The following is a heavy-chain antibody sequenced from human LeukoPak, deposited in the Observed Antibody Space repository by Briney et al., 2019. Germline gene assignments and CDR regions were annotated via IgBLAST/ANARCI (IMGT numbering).Heavy chain of an antibody. CDR1: GFTFSTYA. CDR2: ISGSGDTA. J-gene: IGHJ4*02. V-gene: IGHV3-23*01. D-gene: IGHD4/OR15-4a*01. Sequence: GGSLRLSCAASGFTFSTYAMSWVRQAPGKGLEWVSVISGSGDTAYYADSVKGRFAISRDNSKNTLSLQMNSLRAEDAAVYYCAKARGDYGQPLDYWGQGTLVTVSS. CDR3: AKARGDYGQPLDY.